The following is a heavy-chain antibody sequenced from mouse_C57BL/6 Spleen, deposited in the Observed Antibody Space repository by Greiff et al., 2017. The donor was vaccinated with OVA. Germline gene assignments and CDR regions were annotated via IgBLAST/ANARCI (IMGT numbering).Heavy chain of an antibody. CDR3: ARTSWSPRAMDY. CDR1: GFSLTSYG. CDR2: IWSGGST. D-gene: IGHD1-1*02. V-gene: IGHV2-2*01. Sequence: VKLMESGPGLVQPSQSLSITCTVSGFSLTSYGVHWVRQSPGKGLEWLGVIWSGGSTDYNAAFISRLSISKDNSKIHVFFKMNSLQAEDTAIDYRARTSWSPRAMDYWGQGTSVTVSS. J-gene: IGHJ4*01.